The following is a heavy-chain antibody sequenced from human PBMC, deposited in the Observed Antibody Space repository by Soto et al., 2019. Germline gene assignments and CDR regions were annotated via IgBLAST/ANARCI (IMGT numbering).Heavy chain of an antibody. Sequence: QVQLQQWGAGLLKPSETLSLTCTVYGGSFSGNYWSWIRQPPGMGLEWIGEISHSGSTNYNPSLKTRVTISVDTSKNQFSLNLSSVTAADTAMYYCARVHLPGGNTLYYDYWGQGTLVTVSS. D-gene: IGHD2-15*01. CDR3: ARVHLPGGNTLYYDY. CDR1: GGSFSGNY. CDR2: ISHSGST. J-gene: IGHJ4*02. V-gene: IGHV4-34*01.